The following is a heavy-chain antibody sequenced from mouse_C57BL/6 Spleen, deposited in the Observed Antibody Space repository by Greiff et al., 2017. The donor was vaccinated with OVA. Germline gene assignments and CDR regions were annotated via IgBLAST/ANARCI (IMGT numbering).Heavy chain of an antibody. CDR2: IRPNSGSA. CDR3: ARDGDVTTLMDY. D-gene: IGHD2-12*01. Sequence: QVLLQQPGAELVKPGASVKLSCKASGYTFTRYWMHWVQQRPGQGLEWIGMIRPNSGSANYNEKFKSKATLTVDKSSSTAYMQLSSLTSEDSAVYYGARDGDVTTLMDYWGQGTSATVSS. J-gene: IGHJ4*01. V-gene: IGHV1-64*01. CDR1: GYTFTRYW.